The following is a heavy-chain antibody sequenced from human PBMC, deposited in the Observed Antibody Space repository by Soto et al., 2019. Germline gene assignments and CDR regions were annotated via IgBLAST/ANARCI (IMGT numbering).Heavy chain of an antibody. J-gene: IGHJ4*02. V-gene: IGHV1-46*03. CDR2: INLSGDRT. CDR3: AGDGVATATGFDF. D-gene: IGHD1-26*01. Sequence: ASVKVCCKASGYSFSNHYMYWVRQAPGQGLEWLGRINLSGDRTTYAQRFQGRLTMTKDTSTTTFYMELRNLRSEDTAVYYCAGDGVATATGFDFWGQGTLVTVSS. CDR1: GYSFSNHY.